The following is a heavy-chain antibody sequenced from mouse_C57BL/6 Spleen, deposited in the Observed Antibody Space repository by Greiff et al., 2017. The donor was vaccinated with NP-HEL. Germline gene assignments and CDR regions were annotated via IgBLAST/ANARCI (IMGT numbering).Heavy chain of an antibody. CDR1: GYAFSSYW. Sequence: VQLQQSGAELVKPGASVKISCKASGYAFSSYWMNWVKQRPGKGLEWIGQIYPGDGDTNYNEKFKGKATLTADKSSTTAYMQLSSLTSEDSAVYFCARRIYSGNCGAMDYWGQGTSVTVSS. V-gene: IGHV1-80*01. J-gene: IGHJ4*01. D-gene: IGHD2-1*01. CDR2: IYPGDGDT. CDR3: ARRIYSGNCGAMDY.